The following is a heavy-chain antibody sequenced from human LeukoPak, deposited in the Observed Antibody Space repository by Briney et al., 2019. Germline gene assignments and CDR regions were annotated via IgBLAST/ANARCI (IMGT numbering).Heavy chain of an antibody. J-gene: IGHJ4*02. Sequence: GGSLRLSRAASGFTFSSYWMSWVRQAPGKGLEWVAHIKKDGSEKYYVDSVKGRFTISRDNAKNSLYLQMNSLRAEDTAVYYCARDLYRIVVVPHYFDYWGQGTLVTVSS. CDR1: GFTFSSYW. V-gene: IGHV3-7*01. D-gene: IGHD3-22*01. CDR2: IKKDGSEK. CDR3: ARDLYRIVVVPHYFDY.